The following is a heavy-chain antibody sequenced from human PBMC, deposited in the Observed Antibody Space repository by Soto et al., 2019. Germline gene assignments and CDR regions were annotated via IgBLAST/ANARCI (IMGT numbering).Heavy chain of an antibody. CDR2: IYDSGST. J-gene: IGHJ3*02. CDR3: ARLENDSSGYYAFDI. Sequence: SETLSLTCTVSGGSISSYYWSWIRQPPGKGLEWIGYIYDSGSTNYNPSLKSRVTISVDTSKNQFSLKLSSVTAADTAVYYCARLENDSSGYYAFDIWGQGTMVTVSS. V-gene: IGHV4-59*08. D-gene: IGHD3-22*01. CDR1: GGSISSYY.